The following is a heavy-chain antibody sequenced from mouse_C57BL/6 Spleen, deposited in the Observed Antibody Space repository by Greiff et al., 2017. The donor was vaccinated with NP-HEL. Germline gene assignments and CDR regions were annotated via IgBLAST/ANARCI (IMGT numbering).Heavy chain of an antibody. V-gene: IGHV1-55*01. CDR2: IYPGSGST. CDR3: ARGDYPSGAMDY. D-gene: IGHD5-5*01. J-gene: IGHJ4*01. Sequence: VQLQQPGAELVKPGASVKMSCKASGYTFTSYWITWVKQRPGQGLAWIGDIYPGSGSTNYNEKFKSKATLTVDTSSSTAYMQLSSLTSEDSAVYYCARGDYPSGAMDYWGQGTSVTVSS. CDR1: GYTFTSYW.